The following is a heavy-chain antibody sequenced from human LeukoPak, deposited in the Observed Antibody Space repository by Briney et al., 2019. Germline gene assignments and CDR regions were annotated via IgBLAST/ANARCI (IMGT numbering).Heavy chain of an antibody. CDR2: IYPGDSDT. CDR3: ARHDSGSYHSDFQY. D-gene: IGHD1-26*01. V-gene: IGHV5-51*01. CDR1: GYNFTSYW. Sequence: GESLQISCKGSGYNFTSYWIGWVRQMPGKGLEWMGIIYPGDSDTRYSPSFQGQVTISADKSISTAYLQWSSLKASDAAMYYCARHDSGSYHSDFQYWGQGTLVSVSS. J-gene: IGHJ1*01.